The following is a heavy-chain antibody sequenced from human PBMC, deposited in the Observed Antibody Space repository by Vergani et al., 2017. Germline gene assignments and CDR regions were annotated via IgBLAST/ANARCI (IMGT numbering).Heavy chain of an antibody. CDR2: ISGYNGNT. Sequence: QDQLVQSGGEVKKPGASMKVSCKVSGYTFTSYGISWVRQAPGQGLEWLGWISGYNGNTNYAQRFQDRVTMTTDTSTSTAYLEVRSLKSDDTAAYYCAGDVSGRVRGGGVPGVTYYSSYYGLDVWGQGTTVTVSS. D-gene: IGHD3-10*01. V-gene: IGHV1-18*01. CDR3: AGDVSGRVRGGGVPGVTYYSSYYGLDV. J-gene: IGHJ6*02. CDR1: GYTFTSYG.